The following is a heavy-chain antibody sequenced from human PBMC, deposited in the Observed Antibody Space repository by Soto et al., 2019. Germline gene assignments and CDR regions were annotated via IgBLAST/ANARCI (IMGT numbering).Heavy chain of an antibody. CDR3: ARDRRAAKRYFDWLLPL. D-gene: IGHD3-9*01. CDR2: ISSSGNTI. J-gene: IGHJ4*02. Sequence: GGSLRLSCAASGFTFSDYYMSWIRQTPGEGLEWVSYISSSGNTIYYADSVKGRFTMSRDNAKNSLYLQMTSLRVEDTAVYYCARDRRAAKRYFDWLLPLWGQGTLVTVSS. CDR1: GFTFSDYY. V-gene: IGHV3-11*01.